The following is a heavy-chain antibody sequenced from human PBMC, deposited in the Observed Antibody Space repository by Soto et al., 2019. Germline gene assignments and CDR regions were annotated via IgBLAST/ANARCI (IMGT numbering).Heavy chain of an antibody. D-gene: IGHD6-6*01. Sequence: PGGSLRLSCAASGFTFSSYSMNWVRQAPGKGLEWVSSISSSSSYIYYADSVKGRLTISRDNAKNSLYLQMNSLRAEDTAVYYCARGSGSSSPNELDYWGQGTLVTVSS. V-gene: IGHV3-21*01. CDR2: ISSSSSYI. CDR1: GFTFSSYS. CDR3: ARGSGSSSPNELDY. J-gene: IGHJ4*02.